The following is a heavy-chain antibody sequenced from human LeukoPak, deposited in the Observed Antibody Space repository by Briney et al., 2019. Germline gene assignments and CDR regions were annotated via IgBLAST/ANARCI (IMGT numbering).Heavy chain of an antibody. Sequence: GGSLRLSCAASGFTSSSYWMHWVRQAPGKGLEWVSAISGNGVNTYYADSVKGRFTISRDNSKNTLYLQVNSLTFEDTAVYYCAKKSPYGGRDYWGQGTLVTVSS. V-gene: IGHV3-23*01. CDR2: ISGNGVNT. CDR1: GFTSSSYW. J-gene: IGHJ4*02. D-gene: IGHD4-23*01. CDR3: AKKSPYGGRDY.